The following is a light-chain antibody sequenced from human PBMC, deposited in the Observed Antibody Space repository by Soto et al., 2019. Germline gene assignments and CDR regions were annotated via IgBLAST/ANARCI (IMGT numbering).Light chain of an antibody. Sequence: SYELTQPPSVSVAPGKTARITCGGNNIGSESVHWYQQKPGQAPVLVIYYDSARPSGIPERFSGSNSGNTATLTISRVEAGDEADYYCQVWDRSSDHLVFGGGTKVTVL. V-gene: IGLV3-21*04. CDR3: QVWDRSSDHLV. CDR2: YDS. J-gene: IGLJ2*01. CDR1: NIGSES.